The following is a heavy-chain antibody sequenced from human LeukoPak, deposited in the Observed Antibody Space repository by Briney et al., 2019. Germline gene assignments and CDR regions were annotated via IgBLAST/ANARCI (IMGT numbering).Heavy chain of an antibody. J-gene: IGHJ3*02. CDR1: GTPINNYY. V-gene: IGHV4-59*01. D-gene: IGHD5-18*01. CDR3: ARAAVDSAVVDGFDI. CDR2: AYYTGST. Sequence: PAETLSLTCTVSGTPINNYYWSWLRQPPGKGLEWIGYAYYTGSTDYNPSLNSRVTISLDRSRNQFSLRLTSVSAADTAVYYCARAAVDSAVVDGFDIWGQGTMVTVSS.